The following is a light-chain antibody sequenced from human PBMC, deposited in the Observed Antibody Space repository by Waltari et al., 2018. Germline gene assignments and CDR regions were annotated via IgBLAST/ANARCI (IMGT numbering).Light chain of an antibody. Sequence: DIQLTQSPSFLSASVGDRVTITCRSSQGISSYLAWYQQKPGKAPKLLIHTASTLQGGVPSRFSGSGYGTDFTLTISSLQPEDFATYYCQQRHSYPITFGQGTRLEIK. J-gene: IGKJ5*01. V-gene: IGKV1-9*01. CDR3: QQRHSYPIT. CDR1: QGISSY. CDR2: TAS.